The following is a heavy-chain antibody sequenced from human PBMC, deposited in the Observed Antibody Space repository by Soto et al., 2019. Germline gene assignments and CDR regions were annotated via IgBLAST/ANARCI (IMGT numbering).Heavy chain of an antibody. CDR2: INAGNGNT. CDR1: GYTFTSYG. J-gene: IGHJ4*02. Sequence: ASVKVSCKASGYTFTSYGMHWVRQAPGQRLEWMGWINAGNGNTKYSQKFQGRVTITRDTSASTAYMELSSLRSEDTAVYYCARVSDYDFWSGYYDYWGQGTLVTVSS. D-gene: IGHD3-3*01. V-gene: IGHV1-3*01. CDR3: ARVSDYDFWSGYYDY.